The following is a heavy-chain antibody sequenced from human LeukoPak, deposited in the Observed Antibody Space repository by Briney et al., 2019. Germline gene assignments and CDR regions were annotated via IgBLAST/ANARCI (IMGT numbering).Heavy chain of an antibody. J-gene: IGHJ4*02. CDR1: GGSISSYY. CDR3: ARAPYEAFDY. V-gene: IGHV4-59*01. Sequence: SETLSLTCTVSGGSISSYYWSWIRQPPGKGLEWIGYIYYGGSTNYNPSLKSRVTISVDTSKNQFSLKLSSVTAADTAVYYCARAPYEAFDYWGQGTLVTVSS. CDR2: IYYGGST. D-gene: IGHD3-3*01.